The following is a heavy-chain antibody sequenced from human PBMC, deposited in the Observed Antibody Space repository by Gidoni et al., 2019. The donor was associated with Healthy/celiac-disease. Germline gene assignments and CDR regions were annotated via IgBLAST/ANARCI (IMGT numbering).Heavy chain of an antibody. J-gene: IGHJ4*02. CDR2: ISAYNGNT. D-gene: IGHD6-19*01. Sequence: QVQLVQSGAEVKKPGASVKVSCKASGYTFTSYGISWVRQAPGQGLEWMGWISAYNGNTNYAQKLKGRVTMNTDTSTSTDYMELRSLRSDDTAGYYCARDEQGGWLVRHWGQGTLVTVSS. V-gene: IGHV1-18*04. CDR1: GYTFTSYG. CDR3: ARDEQGGWLVRH.